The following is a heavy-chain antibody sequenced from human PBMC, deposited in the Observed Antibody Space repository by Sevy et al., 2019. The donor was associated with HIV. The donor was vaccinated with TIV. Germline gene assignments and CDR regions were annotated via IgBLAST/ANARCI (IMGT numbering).Heavy chain of an antibody. V-gene: IGHV1-69*13. CDR2: IIPIFGTA. D-gene: IGHD3-22*01. CDR1: GGTFSSYA. CDR3: AGRDSSGYRY. Sequence: ASVKVSCKASGGTFSSYAISWVRQAPGQGLEWMGGIIPIFGTANYAQKFQGRVTITADESTSTAYMELSSLRSEDTAVYYCAGRDSSGYRYWGQGTLVTVSS. J-gene: IGHJ4*02.